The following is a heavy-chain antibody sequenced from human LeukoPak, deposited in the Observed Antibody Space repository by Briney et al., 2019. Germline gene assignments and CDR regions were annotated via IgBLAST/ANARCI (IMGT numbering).Heavy chain of an antibody. CDR2: INPNSGDT. J-gene: IGHJ3*02. CDR3: ARVESWEHSGSSQDAFDI. CDR1: GYIFTGYY. V-gene: IGHV1-2*02. D-gene: IGHD1-26*01. Sequence: ASVKVSCKASGYIFTGYYIHWVRQAPGQGLEWMGWINPNSGDTKYAQKFRGRVTMTRDKSTSTVYMELSSLRSEDTAAYYCARVESWEHSGSSQDAFDIWGQGTMVTVSS.